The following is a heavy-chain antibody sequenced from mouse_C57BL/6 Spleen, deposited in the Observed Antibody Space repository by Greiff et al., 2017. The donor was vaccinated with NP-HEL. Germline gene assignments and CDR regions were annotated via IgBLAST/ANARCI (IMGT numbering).Heavy chain of an antibody. Sequence: EVQLQQSGTVLARPGASVKMSCKTSGYTFTSYWMHWVKQRPGQGLEWIGAIYPGNSDTSYNQKFKGKAKLTVVKSASTAYMELSSLTIEDSAVYSCTRGGPPCYYGSSSFYLDYWGQGTTLTVSS. V-gene: IGHV1-5*01. CDR1: GYTFTSYW. J-gene: IGHJ2*01. CDR3: TRGGPPCYYGSSSFYLDY. CDR2: IYPGNSDT. D-gene: IGHD1-1*01.